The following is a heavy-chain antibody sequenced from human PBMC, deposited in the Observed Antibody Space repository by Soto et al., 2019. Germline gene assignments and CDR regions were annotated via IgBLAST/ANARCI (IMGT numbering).Heavy chain of an antibody. CDR2: INPSGGST. V-gene: IGHV1-46*01. Sequence: GASGKVSCKASGYTFTSYYMNWVRQAPGQGLEWLGIINPSGGSTSYAQKFQGRVTMTRDTSTSTVYMELSSLRSEDTAVYYCARNTYYYDSSGYRGNWFDPWGQGTLVTVSS. D-gene: IGHD3-22*01. CDR3: ARNTYYYDSSGYRGNWFDP. CDR1: GYTFTSYY. J-gene: IGHJ5*02.